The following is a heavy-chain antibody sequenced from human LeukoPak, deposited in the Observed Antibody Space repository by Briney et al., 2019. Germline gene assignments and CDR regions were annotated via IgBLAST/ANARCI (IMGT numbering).Heavy chain of an antibody. Sequence: GGSLRLSCTASGFTFSSYAMHWVRQAPGKGLEWMAVISYDGSNKYYADSVKGRFTISRDNSKSTLYMQMNSLRAEDMAVYYCARDPHPAVWFGEPRDAFDIWGQGTMVTVSS. V-gene: IGHV3-30-3*01. CDR3: ARDPHPAVWFGEPRDAFDI. J-gene: IGHJ3*02. D-gene: IGHD3-10*01. CDR1: GFTFSSYA. CDR2: ISYDGSNK.